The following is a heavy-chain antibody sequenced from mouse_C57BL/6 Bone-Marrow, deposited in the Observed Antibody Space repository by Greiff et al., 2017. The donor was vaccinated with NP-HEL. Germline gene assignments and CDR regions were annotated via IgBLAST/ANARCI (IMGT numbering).Heavy chain of an antibody. V-gene: IGHV10-1*01. CDR1: GFSFNTYA. CDR2: IRSKSNNYAT. Sequence: VQLKESGGGLVQPKGSLKLSCAASGFSFNTYAMNWVRQAPGKGLEWVARIRSKSNNYATYYADSVKARFTISRDDSERMLYLQMNNLRTEDTAMYYCVSDRDLAWFAYWGQGTLVTVSA. D-gene: IGHD3-2*01. CDR3: VSDRDLAWFAY. J-gene: IGHJ3*01.